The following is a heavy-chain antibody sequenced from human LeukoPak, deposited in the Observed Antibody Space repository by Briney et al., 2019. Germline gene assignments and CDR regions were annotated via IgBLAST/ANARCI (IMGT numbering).Heavy chain of an antibody. J-gene: IGHJ4*02. V-gene: IGHV3-11*06. D-gene: IGHD1-20*01. CDR3: ARVITGTTWAPDY. CDR1: GFTFSDYY. CDR2: ISSSSSYT. Sequence: GGSLRLSCAASGFTFSDYYMSWIRQPPGKGLEWVSYISSSSSYTNYADSVKGRFTISRDSAKSSVYLQMNSLRAEDTAAYYCARVITGTTWAPDYWGQGTLVTVSS.